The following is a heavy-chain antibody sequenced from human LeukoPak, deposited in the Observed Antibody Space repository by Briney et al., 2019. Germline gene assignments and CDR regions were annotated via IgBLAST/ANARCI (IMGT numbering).Heavy chain of an antibody. V-gene: IGHV3-23*01. J-gene: IGHJ6*03. CDR2: ISGSGGST. D-gene: IGHD3-22*01. CDR1: GFTFSSYG. Sequence: GGSLRLSCAASGFTFSSYGMSWVRQAPGKGLEWASAISGSGGSTYYADSVKGRFTISRDNSKNTLYLQMNSLRAEDTAVYYCAKDADSSGEYYYYYMDVWGKGTTVTISS. CDR3: AKDADSSGEYYYYYMDV.